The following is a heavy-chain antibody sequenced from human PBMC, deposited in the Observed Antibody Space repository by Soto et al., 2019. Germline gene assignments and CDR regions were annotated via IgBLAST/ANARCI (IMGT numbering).Heavy chain of an antibody. CDR1: GGSISDDSY. J-gene: IGHJ5*01. D-gene: IGHD2-2*01. Sequence: SETLSLTCTVSGGSISDDSYWSWIRQTPGKGLEWIGYIYHTGNTYYNPSLRSRVSISVDKSKSQFSLKLISVTAADTAVYFCARDESQLLSSVYWFDSWGQGTLVTVSS. V-gene: IGHV4-30-4*01. CDR3: ARDESQLLSSVYWFDS. CDR2: IYHTGNT.